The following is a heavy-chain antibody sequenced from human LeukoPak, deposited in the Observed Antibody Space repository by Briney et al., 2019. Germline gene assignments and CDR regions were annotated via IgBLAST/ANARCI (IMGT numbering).Heavy chain of an antibody. V-gene: IGHV1-18*01. CDR3: ARSYCSSTSCYGPTFDY. CDR2: TSAYNGNT. J-gene: IGHJ4*02. CDR1: GYTSTSYG. Sequence: ASVKVSSKASGYTSTSYGISWVRQAPGQGLEWMGWTSAYNGNTNYAQKLQGRVTMTTDTSTSTAYMELRSLRSDDTAVYYCARSYCSSTSCYGPTFDYWGQGTLVTVSS. D-gene: IGHD2-2*01.